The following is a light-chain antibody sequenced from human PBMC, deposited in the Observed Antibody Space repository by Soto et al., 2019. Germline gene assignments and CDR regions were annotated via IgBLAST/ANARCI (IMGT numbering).Light chain of an antibody. CDR3: SSFTRSRAYV. Sequence: LTQPASVSGSPGHSITISCTGTSSDVGGYNFVSWYQQQSGKAPKLMIHEVSNRPSGVSNRFSGSKSGSTASLTISGLQAEDEADYYCSSFTRSRAYVFGSGTKVTVL. CDR2: EVS. V-gene: IGLV2-14*01. J-gene: IGLJ1*01. CDR1: SSDVGGYNF.